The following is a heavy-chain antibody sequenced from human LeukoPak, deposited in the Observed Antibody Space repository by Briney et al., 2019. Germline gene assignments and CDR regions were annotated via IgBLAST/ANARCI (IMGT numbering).Heavy chain of an antibody. Sequence: GGSLRLSCAASGFTFSSYSMNWVRRAPGKGLEWVSYISSSSSTIYYADSVKGRFTISRDNAKNSLYLQMNSLRAEDTAVYYCAREGSYGSFDYWGQGTLVTVSS. V-gene: IGHV3-48*01. CDR1: GFTFSSYS. CDR2: ISSSSSTI. D-gene: IGHD5-18*01. J-gene: IGHJ4*02. CDR3: AREGSYGSFDY.